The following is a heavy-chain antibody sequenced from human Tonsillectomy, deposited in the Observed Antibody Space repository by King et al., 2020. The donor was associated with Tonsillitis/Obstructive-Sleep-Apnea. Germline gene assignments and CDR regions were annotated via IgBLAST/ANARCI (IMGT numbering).Heavy chain of an antibody. D-gene: IGHD6-19*01. CDR3: AKDLDPFGSGPLWGH. V-gene: IGHV3-30*01. CDR1: EFIFRNYA. J-gene: IGHJ4*02. CDR2: ISDDGTNK. Sequence: VQLVESGGGVVQPGRSLRLSCAASEFIFRNYAMHWVRQAPGKGLEWVAVISDDGTNKYYADSVKGRFTISRDNSKNTLYLQMNSLTTEDTAVFYCAKDLDPFGSGPLWGHWGQGTLVTVSS.